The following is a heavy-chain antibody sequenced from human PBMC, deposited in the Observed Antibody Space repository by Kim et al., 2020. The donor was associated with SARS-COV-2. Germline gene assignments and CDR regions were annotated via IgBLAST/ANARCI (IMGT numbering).Heavy chain of an antibody. CDR3: ARAGESGWFRVISGMDV. CDR2: IYYSGST. V-gene: IGHV4-59*13. CDR1: GGSISSYY. D-gene: IGHD3-10*01. Sequence: SETLSLTCTVSGGSISSYYWSWIRQPPGKGLECIGYIYYSGSTNYNPPLKSRDTISVDTSKNQFSLKLISVTAAETAVYGCARAGESGWFRVISGMDVWGQGTTVTVSS. J-gene: IGHJ6*02.